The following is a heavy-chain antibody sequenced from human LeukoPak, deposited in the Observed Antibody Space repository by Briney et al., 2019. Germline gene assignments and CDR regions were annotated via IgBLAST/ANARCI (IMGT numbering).Heavy chain of an antibody. CDR1: GFTFSSYG. V-gene: IGHV3-23*01. CDR3: TKSITGTRYYFDY. Sequence: GGSLRPSCAASGFTFSSYGMSWVRQAPGKGLEWVSAISGSGGSTYYADSVKGRFTISRDNSKNTLYLQMNSLRAEDTAVYYCTKSITGTRYYFDYWGQGTLVTVSS. D-gene: IGHD1-20*01. CDR2: ISGSGGST. J-gene: IGHJ4*02.